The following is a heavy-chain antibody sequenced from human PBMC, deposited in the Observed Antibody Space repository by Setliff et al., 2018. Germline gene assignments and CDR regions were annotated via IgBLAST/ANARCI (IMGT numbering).Heavy chain of an antibody. CDR3: ARMSGFFYIDV. CDR2: IYTSWST. V-gene: IGHV4-61*09. Sequence: SETLSLTCTVSDDSISSRHYYWSWIRQPAGKGLEWIGQIYTSWSTNYNPSLKSRVTISLDTSKNQFSLKLNSVTAADTAVYYCARMSGFFYIDVWGNGTTVTVSS. CDR1: DDSISSRHYY. J-gene: IGHJ6*03. D-gene: IGHD3-3*01.